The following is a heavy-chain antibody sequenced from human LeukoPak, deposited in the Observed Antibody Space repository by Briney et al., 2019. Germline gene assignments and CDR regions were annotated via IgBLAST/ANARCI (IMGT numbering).Heavy chain of an antibody. D-gene: IGHD5-18*01. V-gene: IGHV4-59*08. Sequence: SETLSLTCSVSGGSISSYYWSWIRQPPGKGLEWIGYIYYSGSTNYNPSLKSRVTISVDTSKNQFSLKLSSVTAADTAVYYCARGVEQLWLYDYWGQGTLVTVSS. J-gene: IGHJ4*02. CDR3: ARGVEQLWLYDY. CDR2: IYYSGST. CDR1: GGSISSYY.